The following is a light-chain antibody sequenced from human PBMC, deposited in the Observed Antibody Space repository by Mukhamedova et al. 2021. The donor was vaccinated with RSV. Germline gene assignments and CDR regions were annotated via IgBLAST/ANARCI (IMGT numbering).Light chain of an antibody. CDR3: LHYNSFPYA. J-gene: IGKJ2*01. Sequence: WYQRRVHGKAPKRLIYSASTLQGGVPSRFSGSGSGTQFTLTISGLQPEHFATYYCLHYNSFPYAFGQGTKLEIK. CDR2: SAS. V-gene: IGKV1-17*01.